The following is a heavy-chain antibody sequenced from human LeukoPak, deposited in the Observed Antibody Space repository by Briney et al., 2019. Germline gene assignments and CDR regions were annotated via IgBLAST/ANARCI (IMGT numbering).Heavy chain of an antibody. CDR1: GGSFSGYY. CDR2: INHSGST. Sequence: SETLSLTCAVYGGSFSGYYWSWIRQPPGKGLEWIGEINHSGSTNYNPSLKSRVTISVDTSKNQFSLKLSSVTAADTAVYYCARLPTYYYDSSGYSHAFDIWGQGTMVTVSS. D-gene: IGHD3-22*01. J-gene: IGHJ3*02. CDR3: ARLPTYYYDSSGYSHAFDI. V-gene: IGHV4-34*01.